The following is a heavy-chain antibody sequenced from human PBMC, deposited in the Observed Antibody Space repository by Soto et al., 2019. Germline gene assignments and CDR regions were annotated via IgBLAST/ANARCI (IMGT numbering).Heavy chain of an antibody. D-gene: IGHD5-12*01. CDR3: ARDGYNSGHPGDFDY. CDR2: IWYDGSNK. V-gene: IGHV3-33*01. J-gene: IGHJ4*02. Sequence: QVQLVESGGGVVQPGRSLRLSCAASGFTFSSYGMHWVRQAPGKGLEWVAVIWYDGSNKYYADSVKGRFTISRDNSKNTLYLQMNSLRAEDTAVYYCARDGYNSGHPGDFDYWGQGTLVTVSS. CDR1: GFTFSSYG.